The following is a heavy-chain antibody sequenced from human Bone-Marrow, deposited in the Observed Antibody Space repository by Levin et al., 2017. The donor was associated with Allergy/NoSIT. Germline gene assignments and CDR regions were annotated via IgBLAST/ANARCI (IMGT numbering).Heavy chain of an antibody. CDR1: GVSISSFY. D-gene: IGHD5/OR15-5a*01. CDR2: MYSRGSP. V-gene: IGHV4-59*01. Sequence: GSLRLSCNVSGVSISSFYWTWIRQPPGKGLEWVGYMYSRGSPKYNPSLQSRVTISVDTSKNQFSLTLSSVTAADTAIYYCSRRRVGIVSATPTYFFDYWGQGTLVTVSS. J-gene: IGHJ4*02. CDR3: SRRRVGIVSATPTYFFDY.